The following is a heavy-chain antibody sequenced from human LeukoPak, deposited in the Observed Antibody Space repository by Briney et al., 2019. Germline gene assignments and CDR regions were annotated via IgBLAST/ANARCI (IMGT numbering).Heavy chain of an antibody. CDR1: GYTFTGYY. Sequence: ASVTVSCKASGYTFTGYYMHWVRQAPGQGLEWMGWINPNSGGTNYAQKFQGRVTMTRDTSISTAYMELSRLRSDDTAVYYCARDFLVGGFLESYMDVWGKGTTVTVSS. D-gene: IGHD3-3*01. CDR3: ARDFLVGGFLESYMDV. J-gene: IGHJ6*03. CDR2: INPNSGGT. V-gene: IGHV1-2*02.